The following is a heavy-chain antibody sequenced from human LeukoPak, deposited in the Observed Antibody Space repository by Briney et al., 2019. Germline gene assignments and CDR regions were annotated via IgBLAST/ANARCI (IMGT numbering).Heavy chain of an antibody. CDR2: IIPIFGTA. V-gene: IGHV1-69*13. CDR1: GGTFISYA. D-gene: IGHD3-10*01. Sequence: SVKVSCKASGGTFISYAISWVRQAPGQGLEWMGGIIPIFGTANYAQKFQGRVTITADESTSTAYMELSSLRSEDTAVYYCARGVWFGDYYFDYWGQGTLVTVSS. CDR3: ARGVWFGDYYFDY. J-gene: IGHJ4*02.